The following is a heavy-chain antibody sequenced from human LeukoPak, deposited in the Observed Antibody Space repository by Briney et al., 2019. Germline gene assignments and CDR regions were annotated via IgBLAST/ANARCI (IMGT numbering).Heavy chain of an antibody. CDR2: IRHDGSNK. J-gene: IGHJ4*02. Sequence: PGGSLRLSCAASGFTFSSYGMHWVRQAPGKGLEWVAFIRHDGSNKYCADSVKGRFTISRDNSKNTLYLQMNSLRAEDTAVYYCAKDPNRGGLSNYGYEWSYWGQGTLVTVSS. V-gene: IGHV3-30*02. CDR3: AKDPNRGGLSNYGYEWSY. CDR1: GFTFSSYG. D-gene: IGHD5-18*01.